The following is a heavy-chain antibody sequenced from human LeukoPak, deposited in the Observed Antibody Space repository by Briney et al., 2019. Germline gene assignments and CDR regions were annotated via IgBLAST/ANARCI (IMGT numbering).Heavy chain of an antibody. V-gene: IGHV3-64D*09. Sequence: GGSLRLSCSASGFTFSRYGMHWVRQAPGRGLEYVSAIVSNGDSTYYADSVKGRFTISRDNAKNTLYLQMSSLRPDDTAVYYCVNPGWYYDSSGYSYYYGMDVWGQGTTVTVSS. CDR2: IVSNGDST. CDR1: GFTFSRYG. CDR3: VNPGWYYDSSGYSYYYGMDV. D-gene: IGHD3-22*01. J-gene: IGHJ6*02.